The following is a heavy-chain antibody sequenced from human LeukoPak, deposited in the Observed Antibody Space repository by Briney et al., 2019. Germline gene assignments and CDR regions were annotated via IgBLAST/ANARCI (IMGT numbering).Heavy chain of an antibody. Sequence: GRSLRPSCAATGLTFEDYGMHWVRQPPGKGLEWDSSINWIGGGTDYAGSVKGRFTISRDNAKNSLYLQLSSLRPEDTALYYCAKHMRATNTYSFFGLDVWGQGTTVTVSS. V-gene: IGHV3-9*01. CDR1: GLTFEDYG. J-gene: IGHJ6*02. CDR3: AKHMRATNTYSFFGLDV. CDR2: INWIGGGT. D-gene: IGHD1-26*01.